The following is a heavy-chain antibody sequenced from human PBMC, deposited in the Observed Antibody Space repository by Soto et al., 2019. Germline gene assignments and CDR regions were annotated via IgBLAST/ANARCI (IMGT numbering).Heavy chain of an antibody. Sequence: GGSLRLSCAASGFTFGSYWMSWVRQVPGKGLEWLGTIKRDSTEKKYVASVKGRFTMSRDNAQNSLYLQMDSLRAEDTAVYYCARESGYGSGGYVNHYVDYWGHGTLVTVSS. CDR2: IKRDSTEK. CDR3: ARESGYGSGGYVNHYVDY. CDR1: GFTFGSYW. V-gene: IGHV3-7*01. J-gene: IGHJ4*01. D-gene: IGHD3-10*01.